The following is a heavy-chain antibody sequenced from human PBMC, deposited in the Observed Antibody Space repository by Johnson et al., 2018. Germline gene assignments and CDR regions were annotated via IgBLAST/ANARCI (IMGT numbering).Heavy chain of an antibody. CDR3: ARQFHDYSNYGPDAFDL. V-gene: IGHV5-51*01. CDR1: GYDFPSYW. CDR2: INPFDFDL. J-gene: IGHJ3*01. D-gene: IGHD4-11*01. Sequence: VQLVQSGAEVKKAGESLKISCSGSGYDFPSYWIGWVRQLPGKGLEWMGIINPFDFDLKYDPSFQGQVTISVDKSINTAYVQWTSLKASDTAFYYCARQFHDYSNYGPDAFDLWGQGTMVTVSS.